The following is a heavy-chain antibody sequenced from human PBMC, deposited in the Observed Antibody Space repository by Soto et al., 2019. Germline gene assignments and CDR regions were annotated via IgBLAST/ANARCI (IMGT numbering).Heavy chain of an antibody. Sequence: SETLSLRCTVAGDSISSYFGSWIRQPTGKGLEWIGCVYHSGSTNYSPSLKRRVSISVDTSKNQFSLRLTSVTAADTAVYYCARTYSSSYSRYPVYYGMDVWGQGTTVTVSS. CDR2: VYHSGST. D-gene: IGHD3-22*01. J-gene: IGHJ6*02. V-gene: IGHV4-59*01. CDR1: GDSISSYF. CDR3: ARTYSSSYSRYPVYYGMDV.